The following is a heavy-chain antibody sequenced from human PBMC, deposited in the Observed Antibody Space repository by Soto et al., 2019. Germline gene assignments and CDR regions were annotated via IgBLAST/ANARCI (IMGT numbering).Heavy chain of an antibody. J-gene: IGHJ5*02. D-gene: IGHD1-1*01. CDR2: ISSSGSTI. CDR1: GFTFSNYY. V-gene: IGHV3-11*01. Sequence: SLRLSCAASGFTFSNYYISWIRQAPGKGLEWVSYISSSGSTIYYADSVKGRFTISRDNAKNSLYLQMNSLRAEDTAVYYCARDGPRATGTTVGWFDPWGQGTLVTVSS. CDR3: ARDGPRATGTTVGWFDP.